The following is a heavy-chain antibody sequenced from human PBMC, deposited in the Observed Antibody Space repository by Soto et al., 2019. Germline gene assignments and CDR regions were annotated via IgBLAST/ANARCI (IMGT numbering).Heavy chain of an antibody. V-gene: IGHV3-30-3*01. J-gene: IGHJ4*02. CDR3: ESDQGRSITCKLDY. CDR1: GFTFSTYA. D-gene: IGHD2-2*01. CDR2: ISYDGSNT. Sequence: HPRGSLRLSCAVAGFTFSTYAMHWVRQAPGKGLEWVAVISYDGSNTYYADSVKGRFTISRDNMLYLQMNSLRAEDTAVYYFESDQGRSITCKLDYWGQGTLVTVSS.